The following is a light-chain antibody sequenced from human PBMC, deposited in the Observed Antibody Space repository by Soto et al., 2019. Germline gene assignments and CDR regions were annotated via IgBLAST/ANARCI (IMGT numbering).Light chain of an antibody. CDR2: DAS. J-gene: IGKJ2*01. V-gene: IGKV3-11*01. CDR1: QSVSNN. Sequence: EIVLTQSPATLSLSPGERATLSCRASQSVSNNLAWYQQRPGRAPRLLIYDASSRATAIPDRFSGSGSGTDFTLTISSLEPEDFAVYYCLQRSNWPRTFGQGTKLEIK. CDR3: LQRSNWPRT.